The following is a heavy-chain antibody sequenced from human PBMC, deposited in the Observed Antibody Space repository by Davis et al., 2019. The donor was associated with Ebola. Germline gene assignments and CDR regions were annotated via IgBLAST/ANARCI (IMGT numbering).Heavy chain of an antibody. CDR2: INPNSGGT. CDR3: AREEITIFGVVTPTGYYYYYFGMDV. J-gene: IGHJ6*04. CDR1: GYTFTGYY. V-gene: IGHV1-2*06. D-gene: IGHD3-3*01. Sequence: ASVKVSCKASGYTFTGYYMHWVRQAPGQGLEWMGRINPNSGGTNYAHKFQGRVTMARDTSTSTVYMELSSLRSEDTAVYYCAREEITIFGVVTPTGYYYYYFGMDVWGKGTTVTVSS.